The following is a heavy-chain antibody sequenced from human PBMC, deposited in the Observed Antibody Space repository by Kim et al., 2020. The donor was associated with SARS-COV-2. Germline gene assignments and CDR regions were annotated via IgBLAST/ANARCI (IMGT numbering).Heavy chain of an antibody. D-gene: IGHD5-12*01. CDR1: GFTFSSYA. V-gene: IGHV3-23*01. CDR2: ISGSGGST. CDR3: AKACQCGYDPINFDY. Sequence: GGSLRLSCAASGFTFSSYAMSWVRQAPGKGLEWVSAISGSGGSTYYADSVKGRFTISRDNSKNTLYLQMNSLRAEDTAVYYCAKACQCGYDPINFDYWGQGTLVTVSS. J-gene: IGHJ4*02.